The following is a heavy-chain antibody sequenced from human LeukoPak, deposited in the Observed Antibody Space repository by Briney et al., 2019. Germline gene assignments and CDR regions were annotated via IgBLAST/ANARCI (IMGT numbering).Heavy chain of an antibody. D-gene: IGHD3-10*01. CDR1: GFTFSSYS. CDR2: ISSSSSYI. Sequence: GGSLRLSCAASGFTFSSYSMNWVRQAPGEGLEWVSSISSSSSYIYYADSVKGRFTISRDNAKNSLYLQMNSLRAEDTAVYYCAREEVENYYGSGSYPYYYYMDVWDKGTTVTVSS. CDR3: AREEVENYYGSGSYPYYYYMDV. V-gene: IGHV3-21*01. J-gene: IGHJ6*03.